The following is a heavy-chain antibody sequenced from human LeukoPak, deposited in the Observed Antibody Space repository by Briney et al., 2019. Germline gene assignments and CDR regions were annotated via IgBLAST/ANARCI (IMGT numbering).Heavy chain of an antibody. Sequence: SVKVSCKASGGTFSSYAISWVRQAPGQGLEWMGWIIPIIGVANYAQKLQGRVTITADTSTSTAYMELSRLRSEDTAVYYCARNRRDCSSWYSSASGVPYSYCYLAVWGKGTTV. J-gene: IGHJ6*03. CDR1: GGTFSSYA. V-gene: IGHV1-69*04. D-gene: IGHD6-13*01. CDR3: ARNRRDCSSWYSSASGVPYSYCYLAV. CDR2: IIPIIGVA.